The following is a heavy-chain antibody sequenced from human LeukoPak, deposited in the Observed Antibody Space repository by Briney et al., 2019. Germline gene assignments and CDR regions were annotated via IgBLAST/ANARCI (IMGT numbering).Heavy chain of an antibody. V-gene: IGHV1-8*01. D-gene: IGHD3-22*01. CDR1: GYTFTSYD. J-gene: IGHJ4*02. CDR2: MNPNSDNT. CDR3: ARGSYYYDSSGYYLGPVY. Sequence: GASVKVSCKASGYTFTSYDINWVRQATGQGLEWMGWMNPNSDNTGYAQKFQGRVTMTRNTSISTAYMELSSLRSEDTAVYYCARGSYYYDSSGYYLGPVYWGQGTLVTVSS.